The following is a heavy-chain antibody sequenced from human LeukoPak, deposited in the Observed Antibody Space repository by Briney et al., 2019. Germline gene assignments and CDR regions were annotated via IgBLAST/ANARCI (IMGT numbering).Heavy chain of an antibody. J-gene: IGHJ5*02. V-gene: IGHV3-74*01. Sequence: QPRGSLRLSCAASGFTFSSYWMHWVRQAPGKGLVWVSRIYSVGRGTCYADSVRGRFTISTDNAKNTLYLQMNSLRAEDTAVYYCARGVGYCSSTSCYWWFDPWGQGTLVTVSS. CDR3: ARGVGYCSSTSCYWWFDP. CDR1: GFTFSSYW. D-gene: IGHD2-2*01. CDR2: IYSVGRGT.